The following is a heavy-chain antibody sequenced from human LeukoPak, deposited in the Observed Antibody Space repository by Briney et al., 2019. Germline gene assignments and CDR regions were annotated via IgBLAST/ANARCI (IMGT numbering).Heavy chain of an antibody. CDR3: ARAYSSGWYGRWGFDP. Sequence: SVKVSCKASGGTFSSYAISWVRQAPGQGLEWMGGIIPIFGTANYAQKFQGRVAITADKSTSTAYMELSSLRSDDTAVYYCARAYSSGWYGRWGFDPWGQGTLVTVSS. D-gene: IGHD6-19*01. J-gene: IGHJ5*02. V-gene: IGHV1-69*06. CDR1: GGTFSSYA. CDR2: IIPIFGTA.